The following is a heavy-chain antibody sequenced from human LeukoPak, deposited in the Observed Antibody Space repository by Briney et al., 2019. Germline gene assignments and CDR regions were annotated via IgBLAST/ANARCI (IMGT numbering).Heavy chain of an antibody. CDR3: ARESVVAQNFDY. D-gene: IGHD5-12*01. CDR1: GLTVSSNY. V-gene: IGHV3-53*01. CDR2: IYSGGST. J-gene: IGHJ4*02. Sequence: GGSLRLSCAASGLTVSSNYMSWVRQAPGKGLEWVSVIYSGGSTYYADSVKGRFTISRDNSKNTLYLQMNSLRAEDTAVYYCARESVVAQNFDYWGQGTLVTVSS.